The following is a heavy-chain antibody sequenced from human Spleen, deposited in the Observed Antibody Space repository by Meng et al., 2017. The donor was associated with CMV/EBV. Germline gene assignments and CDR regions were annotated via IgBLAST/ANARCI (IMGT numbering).Heavy chain of an antibody. CDR1: GYTFTSYD. V-gene: IGHV1-8*01. D-gene: IGHD6-25*01. J-gene: IGHJ4*02. CDR2: MNPNCGNT. Sequence: ASVKVSCKASGYTFTSYDINCVRQATGQGLEWMGWMNPNCGNTGYAQKFQGRVTMTRNTSISTAYMELRSLRSEDTAVYYCARQRVDFDYWGQGTLVTVSS. CDR3: ARQRVDFDY.